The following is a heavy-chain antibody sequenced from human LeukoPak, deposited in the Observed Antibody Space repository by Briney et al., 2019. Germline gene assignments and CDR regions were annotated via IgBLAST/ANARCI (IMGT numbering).Heavy chain of an antibody. V-gene: IGHV3-23*01. CDR1: GFTFSSYA. J-gene: IGHJ4*02. CDR3: AKGGSDYDDHGYSFDY. D-gene: IGHD1-26*01. CDR2: ISSSGGNT. Sequence: GGSLRLSCAASGFTFSSYAMSWVRQAPGKGLEWVSAISSSGGNTYYADSVKGRFTISRDNSKNTLYLQMNSLRAEDTAVYYCAKGGSDYDDHGYSFDYWGQGALVTVSS.